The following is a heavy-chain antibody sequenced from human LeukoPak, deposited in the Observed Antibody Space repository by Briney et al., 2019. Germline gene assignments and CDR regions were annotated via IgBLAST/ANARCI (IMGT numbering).Heavy chain of an antibody. CDR2: MNPNSGNT. CDR3: ARGPLRYFDWLYAEDWFDP. D-gene: IGHD3-9*01. Sequence: ASVKVSCKASGYTFTGYYMHWVRQATGQGLEWMGWMNPNSGNTGYAQKFQGRVTMTRNTSISTAYMELSSLRSEDTAVYYCARGPLRYFDWLYAEDWFDPWGQGTLVTVSS. CDR1: GYTFTGYY. J-gene: IGHJ5*02. V-gene: IGHV1-8*02.